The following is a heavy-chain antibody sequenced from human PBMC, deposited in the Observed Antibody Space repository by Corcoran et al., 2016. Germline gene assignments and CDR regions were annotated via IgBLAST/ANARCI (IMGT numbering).Heavy chain of an antibody. J-gene: IGHJ3*02. V-gene: IGHV2-70*04. Sequence: QVTLKESGPALVKPTQTLTLTCTFSGFSLSTSGMRVSWIRQPPGKALEWLARIDWDDDKFYSTSLKTRLTISKDTSKNQVVLTMTNMDPVDTATYYVARVGATDPDAFDIWGQGTMVTGSS. CDR1: GFSLSTSGMR. CDR2: IDWDDDK. D-gene: IGHD1-26*01. CDR3: ARVGATDPDAFDI.